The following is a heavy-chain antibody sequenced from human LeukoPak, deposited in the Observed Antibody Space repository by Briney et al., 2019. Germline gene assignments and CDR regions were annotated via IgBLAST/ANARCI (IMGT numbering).Heavy chain of an antibody. Sequence: PSETLSLTCAVSGGSISSNFYWGWVRQSPGIGLQWIATMYPPLYHGGNTFYSPSLKSRVTMSLDKSQNQFSLKLHSVTATDTAVYHCAISIGYSYGDDAFDVWGPGTGVTVSS. D-gene: IGHD5-18*01. CDR2: MYPPLYHGGNT. J-gene: IGHJ3*01. CDR3: AISIGYSYGDDAFDV. CDR1: GGSISSNFY. V-gene: IGHV4-38-2*01.